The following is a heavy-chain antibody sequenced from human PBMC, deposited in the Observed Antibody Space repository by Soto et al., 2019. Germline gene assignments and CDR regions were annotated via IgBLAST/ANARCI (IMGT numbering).Heavy chain of an antibody. J-gene: IGHJ1*01. V-gene: IGHV1-24*01. Sequence: ASVKVSCKVSGYTLTELSMHLVREAPGKGLEWMGGFDPEDGETIYAQKFQGRVTMTEDTSTDTAYMELSSLRSEDTAVYYCATGRRHGDPEYFQHWGQGTLVTVSS. D-gene: IGHD4-17*01. CDR3: ATGRRHGDPEYFQH. CDR2: FDPEDGET. CDR1: GYTLTELS.